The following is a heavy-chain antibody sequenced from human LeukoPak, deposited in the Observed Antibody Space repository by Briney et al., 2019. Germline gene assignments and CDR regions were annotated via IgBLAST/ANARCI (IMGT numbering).Heavy chain of an antibody. D-gene: IGHD2-2*02. J-gene: IGHJ4*02. CDR2: IYSGGST. V-gene: IGHV3-66*02. CDR3: ARDPLGYCSSTSCYI. CDR1: GFTVSSNY. Sequence: GGSMRLSCAASGFTVSSNYMSWVRQAPGNGLEWVSVIYSGGSTYYAESVKGRYTISRDNSKNTLYLQMNSLRAEDTAVYHCARDPLGYCSSTSCYIWGQGTLVTVSS.